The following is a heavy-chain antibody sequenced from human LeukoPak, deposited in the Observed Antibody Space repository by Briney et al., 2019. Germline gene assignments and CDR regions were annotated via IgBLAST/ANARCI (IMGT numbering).Heavy chain of an antibody. CDR1: AYTFTGYY. CDR3: ARAKIVATVFDY. Sequence: ASVKVSCKASAYTFTGYYMHWVRQAPGQGLEWMGWIYPNSGGTNYAQKFQGRVTMTRDTSISTAYMELSRLRSDDTAVYYCARAKIVATVFDYWGQGTLVTVSS. V-gene: IGHV1-2*02. CDR2: IYPNSGGT. J-gene: IGHJ4*02. D-gene: IGHD5-12*01.